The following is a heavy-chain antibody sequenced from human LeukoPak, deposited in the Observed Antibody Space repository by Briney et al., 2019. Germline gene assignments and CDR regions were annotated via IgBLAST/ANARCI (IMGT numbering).Heavy chain of an antibody. D-gene: IGHD2/OR15-2a*01. CDR2: IYYSGST. V-gene: IGHV4-39*07. CDR3: ARDSTSLSPYYFDY. Sequence: PGGSLRLSCAASGFTFSSYSMNWIRQPPGKGLEWIGSIYYSGSTYYNPSLKSRVTISVDTSKNQFSLKLSSVTAADTAVYYCARDSTSLSPYYFDYWGQGTLVTVSS. J-gene: IGHJ4*02. CDR1: GFTFSSYS.